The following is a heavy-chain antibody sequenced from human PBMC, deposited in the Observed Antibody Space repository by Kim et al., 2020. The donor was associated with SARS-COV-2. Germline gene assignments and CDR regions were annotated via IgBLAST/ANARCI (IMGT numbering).Heavy chain of an antibody. J-gene: IGHJ4*02. CDR1: GFFLSSNY. V-gene: IGHV3-53*01. CDR2: IYTDGRT. D-gene: IGHD2-15*01. Sequence: GGSLRLSCAASGFFLSSNYLSWVRQIPGKGLEWVALIYTDGRTFYADSVKGRFTISRDNSKNTVFLQMNSLRADDAAVYYCASAEYSGGWVGSWGQGTLVTV. CDR3: ASAEYSGGWVGS.